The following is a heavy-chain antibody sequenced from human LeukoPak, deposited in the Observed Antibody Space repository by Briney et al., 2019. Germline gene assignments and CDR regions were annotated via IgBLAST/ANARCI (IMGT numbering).Heavy chain of an antibody. CDR3: ARIAEYNWFDP. V-gene: IGHV4-59*01. Sequence: SETLSLTCTVSGGSISSYYSSWIRQPPGKGLEWIGHIYYSGSTNYNPSLESRVTISVDTSKNQFSLKLSSVTAADTAVYYCARIAEYNWFDPWGQGTLVTVSS. J-gene: IGHJ5*02. CDR1: GGSISSYY. CDR2: IYYSGST.